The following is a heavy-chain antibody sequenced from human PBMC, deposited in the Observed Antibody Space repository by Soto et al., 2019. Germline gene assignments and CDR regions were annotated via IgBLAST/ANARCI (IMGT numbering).Heavy chain of an antibody. Sequence: SETLSLTCTVSGGSISSGDYYWSWIRQPPGKGLEWIGYIYYSGSTYYNPSLKSRVTISVDTSKNQFSLKLSSVTAADTAVYYCATGRWFGELTLGFEYWGHGTRVTVPT. D-gene: IGHD3-10*01. CDR3: ATGRWFGELTLGFEY. CDR1: GGSISSGDYY. J-gene: IGHJ4*01. V-gene: IGHV4-30-4*01. CDR2: IYYSGST.